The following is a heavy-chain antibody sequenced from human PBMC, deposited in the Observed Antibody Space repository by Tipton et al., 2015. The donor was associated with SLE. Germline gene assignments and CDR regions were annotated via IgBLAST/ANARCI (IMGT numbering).Heavy chain of an antibody. CDR3: AKGTSGLRFDY. J-gene: IGHJ4*02. V-gene: IGHV3-23*01. D-gene: IGHD2-21*02. Sequence: LSLTCTVSGGSISSGSYYWSWIRQPAGKGPEWVSLIGGGAGSTYYADSVKGRFTISRDNSKNTLYLQMSSLRAEDTARYYCAKGTSGLRFDYWGQGNLVTVSS. CDR1: GGSISSGSYY. CDR2: IGGGAGST.